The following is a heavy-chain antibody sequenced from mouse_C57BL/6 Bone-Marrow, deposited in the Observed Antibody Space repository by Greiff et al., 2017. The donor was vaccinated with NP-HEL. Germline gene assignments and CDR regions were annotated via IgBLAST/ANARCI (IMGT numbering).Heavy chain of an antibody. CDR3: ARSFYYGSSCDY. CDR2: IYPGDGDT. CDR1: GYAFSSSW. V-gene: IGHV1-82*01. D-gene: IGHD1-1*01. J-gene: IGHJ2*01. Sequence: QVQLKESGPELVKPGASVKISCKASGYAFSSSWMNWVKQRPGKGLEWIGRIYPGDGDTNYNGKFKGKATLTADKSSSTAYMQLSSLTSEDSAVYCCARSFYYGSSCDYWGQGTTLTVSS.